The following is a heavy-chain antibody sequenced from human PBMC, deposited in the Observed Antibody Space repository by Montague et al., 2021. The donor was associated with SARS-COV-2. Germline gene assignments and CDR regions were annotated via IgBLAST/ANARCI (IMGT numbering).Heavy chain of an antibody. J-gene: IGHJ4*02. D-gene: IGHD3-9*01. CDR1: GFSLSTSGMC. Sequence: PALVKPTQTLTLTCTLSGFSLSTSGMCVSWICQPPGKALEWLAHIDWDDDKYYSTSLKTRLTISKDTFKIQVVLTMTNMDPVDTATYYCARTHYDILAGYYIAFDYWGQGTLVTVSS. CDR3: ARTHYDILAGYYIAFDY. CDR2: IDWDDDK. V-gene: IGHV2-70*01.